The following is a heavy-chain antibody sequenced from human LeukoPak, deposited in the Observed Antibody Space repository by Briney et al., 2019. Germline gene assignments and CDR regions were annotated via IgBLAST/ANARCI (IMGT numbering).Heavy chain of an antibody. V-gene: IGHV3-30*18. CDR1: GFTFSSYG. D-gene: IGHD5-18*01. CDR3: AKDHGTAMVD. CDR2: ISYDGSNK. Sequence: GRSLRLSCAASGFTFSSYGMHWVRQAPGKGLEWVAVISYDGSNKYYADSVKGRFTISRDNSKNTLYLQMNSLRAEGTAVYYCAKDHGTAMVDWGQGTLVTVSS. J-gene: IGHJ4*02.